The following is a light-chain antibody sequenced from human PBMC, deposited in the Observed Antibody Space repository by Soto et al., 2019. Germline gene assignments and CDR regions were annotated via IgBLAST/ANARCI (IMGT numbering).Light chain of an antibody. CDR3: QQRYKWPLT. V-gene: IGKV3-11*01. J-gene: IGKJ4*02. Sequence: VVTQSPSTLSFSPGDRVTLSCRASQSVGNYLNWYQQKTGQAPILLTYDASRRPTGIPPTYGGSAAETEVTLTISGLAPEDFAVYYCQQRYKWPLTFGGGTMMEI. CDR1: QSVGNY. CDR2: DAS.